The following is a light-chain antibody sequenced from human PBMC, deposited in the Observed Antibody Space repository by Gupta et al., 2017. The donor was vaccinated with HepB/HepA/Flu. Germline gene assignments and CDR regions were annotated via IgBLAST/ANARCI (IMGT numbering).Light chain of an antibody. CDR3: QQWDFT. V-gene: IGKV1-33*01. Sequence: DIQMTQSPSSLSASVGDRVTITCQASQDISNYLNWYQQKPGKAPKLLIYDASNLETGVPSRFSGSGSGTDFTFTISSLQPEDIATYYCQQWDFTFGPGTKVDIK. J-gene: IGKJ3*01. CDR2: DAS. CDR1: QDISNY.